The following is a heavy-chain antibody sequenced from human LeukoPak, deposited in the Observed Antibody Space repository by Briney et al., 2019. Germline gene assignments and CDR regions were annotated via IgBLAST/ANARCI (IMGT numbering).Heavy chain of an antibody. V-gene: IGHV3-74*01. CDR3: ARVQPNSGSYYDY. CDR1: GFTFSSYW. J-gene: IGHJ4*02. D-gene: IGHD1-26*01. Sequence: GGSLRLSCAASGFTFSSYWMRWVRQAPGKGLVWVSRINSDGSSTSYADSVKGRFTISRDNAKNTLYLQMNSLRAEDTAVYYCARVQPNSGSYYDYWGQGTLVTVSS. CDR2: INSDGSST.